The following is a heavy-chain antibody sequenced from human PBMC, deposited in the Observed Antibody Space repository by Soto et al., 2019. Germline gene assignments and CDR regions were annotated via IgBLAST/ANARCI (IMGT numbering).Heavy chain of an antibody. D-gene: IGHD1-20*01. Sequence: SETLSLTCTVSGGSVSSGSYYWSWIRQPPGKGLECIGYIYYSGSTNYNPSLKSRVTISVDTSKNQFSLKLSSVTAADTAVYYCARPTYNSGSPFDYWGQGTLVTVSS. J-gene: IGHJ4*02. CDR2: IYYSGST. V-gene: IGHV4-61*01. CDR3: ARPTYNSGSPFDY. CDR1: GGSVSSGSYY.